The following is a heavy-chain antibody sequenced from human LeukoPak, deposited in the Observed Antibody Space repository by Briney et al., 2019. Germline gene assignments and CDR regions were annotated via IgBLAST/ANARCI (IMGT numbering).Heavy chain of an antibody. J-gene: IGHJ4*02. Sequence: GGSLRLSCAASGFTFSDHYIDWVRQAPGKGLEWVGRTRNKANSYITEYAAFVKGRFTISRDDSKNSLYLQMNSLKTEDTAVYYCARGVYYGSGSYYNSFDYWGQGTLVTVSS. D-gene: IGHD3-10*01. CDR3: ARGVYYGSGSYYNSFDY. CDR2: TRNKANSYIT. V-gene: IGHV3-72*01. CDR1: GFTFSDHY.